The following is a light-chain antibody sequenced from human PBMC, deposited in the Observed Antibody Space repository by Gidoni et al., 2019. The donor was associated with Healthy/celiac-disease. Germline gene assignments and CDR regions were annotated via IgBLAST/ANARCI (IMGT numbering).Light chain of an antibody. CDR1: QSVSSY. Sequence: VLTQSPATLSLSPGERATLSCRASQSVSSYLAWYQQKPGQAPRLLIYDASNRATGIPARFSGSGSGTDFTLTISSLEPEDFAVYYCQQRSNWPPVITFXPXTKVDIK. J-gene: IGKJ3*01. CDR2: DAS. CDR3: QQRSNWPPVIT. V-gene: IGKV3-11*01.